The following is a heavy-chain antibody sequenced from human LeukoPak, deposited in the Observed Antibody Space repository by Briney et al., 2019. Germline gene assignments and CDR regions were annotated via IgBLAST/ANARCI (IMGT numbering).Heavy chain of an antibody. CDR1: GSTFSSYD. J-gene: IGHJ4*02. Sequence: GGSLRLSCAASGSTFSSYDLNWVRQAPGKGLEWISYLSSRETTIYYADSVKGRFTISRDNAKNSLYLQMNSLRAEDTAVYYCARVGYYEGYFDYWGQGTLVTVSS. V-gene: IGHV3-48*03. D-gene: IGHD4-17*01. CDR2: LSSRETTI. CDR3: ARVGYYEGYFDY.